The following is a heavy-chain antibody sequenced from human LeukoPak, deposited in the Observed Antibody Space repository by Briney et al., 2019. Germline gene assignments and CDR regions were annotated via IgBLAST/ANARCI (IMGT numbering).Heavy chain of an antibody. CDR3: ARSSGGYQLHNAFDI. Sequence: ASVKVSCKASGYTFTSYGIRWVRQAPGQGLERMGWISAYNGNTNYAQKLQGRVTMTTDTSTSTAYMELRSLRSDDTAVYYCARSSGGYQLHNAFDIWGQGTMVTVSS. CDR1: GYTFTSYG. V-gene: IGHV1-18*01. J-gene: IGHJ3*02. CDR2: ISAYNGNT. D-gene: IGHD2-2*01.